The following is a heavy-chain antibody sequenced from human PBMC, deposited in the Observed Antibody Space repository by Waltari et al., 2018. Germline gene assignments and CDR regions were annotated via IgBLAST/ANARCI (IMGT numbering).Heavy chain of an antibody. CDR3: XRDWDC. CDR1: XXPXXXYS. D-gene: IGHD1-26*01. CDR2: ISSSSSYI. V-gene: IGHV3-21*01. Sequence: EVQLVEXGGGLXXPXGSXRLSCAASXXPXXXYSMNWVRQAPGKGLEWVSSISSSSSYIYYADSVKGRFTXPXXNAKNSXXLXXNSXRXXDTAVYYXXRDWDCXGQGTMVXXXS. J-gene: IGHJ3*01.